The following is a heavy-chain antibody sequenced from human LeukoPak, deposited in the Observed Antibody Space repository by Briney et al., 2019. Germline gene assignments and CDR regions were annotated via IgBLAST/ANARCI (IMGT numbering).Heavy chain of an antibody. D-gene: IGHD5-24*01. CDR3: ARGLGQYDY. Sequence: SDTLSLTCAVYVEPFSNYFWSWIRQSPGPGLEWIGEINHSGSTNYNSSLTSRVTISVDTSKNQFSLNLSSVTAADTAIYYCARGLGQYDYWGQGTLVTVSS. CDR2: INHSGST. V-gene: IGHV4-34*01. CDR1: VEPFSNYF. J-gene: IGHJ4*02.